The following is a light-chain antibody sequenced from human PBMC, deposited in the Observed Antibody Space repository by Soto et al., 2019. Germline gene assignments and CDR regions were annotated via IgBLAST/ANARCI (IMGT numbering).Light chain of an antibody. J-gene: IGKJ5*01. Sequence: EIVLTQSPGTLSLSPGERATLSCRASQSVSSSYLAWYQQKPGQAPRLLIYGASSRATGIPDRFSGSGSGTDFTLTIRSLEPEDFAVYYCQQRSNWPPKITFGQGTRLEIK. V-gene: IGKV3D-20*02. CDR1: QSVSSSY. CDR3: QQRSNWPPKIT. CDR2: GAS.